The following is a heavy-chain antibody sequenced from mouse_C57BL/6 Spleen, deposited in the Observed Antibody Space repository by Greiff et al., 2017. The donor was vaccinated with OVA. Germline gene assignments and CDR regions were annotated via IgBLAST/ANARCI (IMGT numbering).Heavy chain of an antibody. J-gene: IGHJ3*01. CDR2: LDPSDSYT. Sequence: QVQLQQPGAELVMPGASVKLSCKASGYNFTSYWMHWVKQRPGQGLEWLGELDPSDSYTNSNQKFKGKSTLTVDKSSSTTYMQLSSLTSGNSAVYDCARWDDYDPAWCADWGQGTLVTVSA. D-gene: IGHD2-4*01. CDR3: ARWDDYDPAWCAD. V-gene: IGHV1-69*01. CDR1: GYNFTSYW.